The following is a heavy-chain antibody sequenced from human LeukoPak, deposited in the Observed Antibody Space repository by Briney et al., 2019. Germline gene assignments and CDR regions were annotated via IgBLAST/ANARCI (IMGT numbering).Heavy chain of an antibody. V-gene: IGHV1-18*01. CDR1: GYTFTSYG. D-gene: IGHD3-10*01. CDR2: ISVYNGNT. J-gene: IGHJ6*03. CDR3: ARAGNPFYYYYMDV. Sequence: GASVEVSCKASGYTFTSYGINWVRQAPGQGLEWMGWISVYNGNTHYAQKLQGRVTMTTDTSTSTAYMELRSLRSDDTAVYYCARAGNPFYYYYMDVWGKGTTVTVSS.